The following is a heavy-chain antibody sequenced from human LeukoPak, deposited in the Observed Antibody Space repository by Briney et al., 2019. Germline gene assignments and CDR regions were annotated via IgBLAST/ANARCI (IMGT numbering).Heavy chain of an antibody. CDR3: ARGYSYGYFDY. CDR1: GFTVSSNY. J-gene: IGHJ4*02. Sequence: GGSLRLSCAASGFTVSSNYMSWVRQAPGRGLEWVSVIYTVGNTCYAESEKGRFTISRDNSKNTLYLQMNSLRAEDTAVYYCARGYSYGYFDYWGQGTLVTVSS. CDR2: IYTVGNT. V-gene: IGHV3-53*01. D-gene: IGHD5-18*01.